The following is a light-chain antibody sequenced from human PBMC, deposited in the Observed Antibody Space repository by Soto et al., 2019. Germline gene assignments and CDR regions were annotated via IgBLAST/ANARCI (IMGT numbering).Light chain of an antibody. Sequence: QSVLTQPPSASGTPGQGVTISCSGSTSNIGSNYVYWYQQLPGTAPKLLIYRNNQRPSGVPDRFSGSKSGTSASLAISGLLSDDEADYFCATWDDILNGVYVFGTGTKLTVL. V-gene: IGLV1-47*01. CDR1: TSNIGSNY. CDR3: ATWDDILNGVYV. CDR2: RNN. J-gene: IGLJ1*01.